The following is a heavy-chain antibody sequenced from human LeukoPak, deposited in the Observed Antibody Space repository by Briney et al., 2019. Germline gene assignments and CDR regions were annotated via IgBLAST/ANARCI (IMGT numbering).Heavy chain of an antibody. J-gene: IGHJ4*02. Sequence: GGSLRLSCAASGFTFSSYAMHWVRQAPGKGLEWVAVISYDGSNKYYADSVKGRFTISRDNAKNSLYLQMNSLRAEDTAVYYCARDSFYSGSYWYFDYWGQGTLVTVSS. D-gene: IGHD1-26*01. V-gene: IGHV3-30-3*01. CDR2: ISYDGSNK. CDR3: ARDSFYSGSYWYFDY. CDR1: GFTFSSYA.